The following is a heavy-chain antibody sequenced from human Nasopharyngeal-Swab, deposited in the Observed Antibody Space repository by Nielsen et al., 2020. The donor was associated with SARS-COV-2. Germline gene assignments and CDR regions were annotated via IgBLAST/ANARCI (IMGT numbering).Heavy chain of an antibody. CDR3: ARGLTGHIVQWIPSPY. D-gene: IGHD1-14*01. CDR1: GFSITTYG. J-gene: IGHJ4*02. V-gene: IGHV3-23*01. CDR2: ISELGSGI. Sequence: GESLKISCAASGFSITTYGMTWVRQAPGKGLEWVSGISELGSGIYHADSVRGRFNISRDTSKNTVYLQMNTVRAEDTGLYYCARGLTGHIVQWIPSPYWGQGTLVTVSS.